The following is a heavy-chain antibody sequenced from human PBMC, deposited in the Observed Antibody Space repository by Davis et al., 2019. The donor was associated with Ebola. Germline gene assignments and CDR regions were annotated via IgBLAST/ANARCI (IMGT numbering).Heavy chain of an antibody. Sequence: PGGSLRLSCAASGFTFSDYYMSWIRQAPGKGLEWVSYISSSSSYTNYADSVKGRFTISRDNAKNSLYLQMNSLRAEDTAVYYCAGGFQYRDAYYYYYYGMDVWGQGTTVTVSS. CDR2: ISSSSSYT. V-gene: IGHV3-11*06. D-gene: IGHD2-21*01. CDR1: GFTFSDYY. J-gene: IGHJ6*02. CDR3: AGGFQYRDAYYYYYYGMDV.